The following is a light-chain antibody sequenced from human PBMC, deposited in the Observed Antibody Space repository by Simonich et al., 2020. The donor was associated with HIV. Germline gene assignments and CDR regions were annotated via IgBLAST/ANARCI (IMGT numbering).Light chain of an antibody. V-gene: IGKV4-1*01. J-gene: IGKJ1*01. CDR2: WAS. CDR3: QQYYITPQT. CDR1: QSVLYSSNNKNY. Sequence: DIVMTQSPDSLAVSLGERATINCKSSQSVLYSSNNKNYLAWYQQKTGQPPNLLIYWASTREAGVPDRFSGSGSETDFTLTISSLQVEDVAVYYCQQYYITPQTFGQGTKVEIK.